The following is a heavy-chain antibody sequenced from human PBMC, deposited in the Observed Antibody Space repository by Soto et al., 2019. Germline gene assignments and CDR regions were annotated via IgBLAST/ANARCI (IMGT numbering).Heavy chain of an antibody. CDR1: GFSFTQYD. V-gene: IGHV3-13*04. D-gene: IGHD3-10*01. J-gene: IGHJ6*01. CDR2: IGIGGDT. Sequence: GGSLRLSCVASGFSFTQYDMHWVRQGIRKGLEWVSAIGIGGDTYYPVSVKGRCTISRENAKNSLYLQMNNLRAGDTAIYYCARSVPLYGSGSFSTTFYGMDVWGQGTTVTVSS. CDR3: ARSVPLYGSGSFSTTFYGMDV.